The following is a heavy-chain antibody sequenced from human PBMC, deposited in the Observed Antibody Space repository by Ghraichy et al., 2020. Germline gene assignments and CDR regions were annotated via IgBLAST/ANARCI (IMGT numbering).Heavy chain of an antibody. CDR3: ARDPYGDYKYGGTDY. CDR2: IKADGSER. Sequence: SCSASGFSFSRHWMSWVRQAPSKGLEWVASIKADGSERHYVDSVKGRFTISRDNAENSVSLEMNSLRVEDTAIYYCARDPYGDYKYGGTDYWGQGTLVAVSS. J-gene: IGHJ4*02. V-gene: IGHV3-7*01. CDR1: GFSFSRHW. D-gene: IGHD4-17*01.